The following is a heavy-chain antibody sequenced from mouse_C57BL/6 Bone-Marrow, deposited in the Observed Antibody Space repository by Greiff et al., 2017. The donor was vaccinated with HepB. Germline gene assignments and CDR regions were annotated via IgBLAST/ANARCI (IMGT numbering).Heavy chain of an antibody. CDR1: GFNIKDDY. V-gene: IGHV14-4*01. D-gene: IGHD2-3*01. CDR2: IDPENGDT. CDR3: TTGYDAYWYFDV. J-gene: IGHJ1*03. Sequence: EVQLQESGAELVRPGASVKLSCTASGFNIKDDYMHWVKQRPEQGLEWIGWIDPENGDTEYASKFQGKATITADTSSNTAYLQLSSLTSEDTAVYYCTTGYDAYWYFDVWGTGTTVTVSS.